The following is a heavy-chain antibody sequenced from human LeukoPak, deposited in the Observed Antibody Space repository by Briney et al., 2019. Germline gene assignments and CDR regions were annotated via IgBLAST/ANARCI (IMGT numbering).Heavy chain of an antibody. J-gene: IGHJ4*02. CDR1: GFTVSSNH. CDR2: IYSGGST. V-gene: IGHV3-53*01. D-gene: IGHD2-2*01. Sequence: GGSLRLSCAASGFTVSSNHMSWVRQAPGKGLEWVSVIYSGGSTYYADSVKGRFTISRDNSKNTLYLQMNSLRAEDTAVYYCAREGYCSSTSCYYFDYWGQGTLVTVSS. CDR3: AREGYCSSTSCYYFDY.